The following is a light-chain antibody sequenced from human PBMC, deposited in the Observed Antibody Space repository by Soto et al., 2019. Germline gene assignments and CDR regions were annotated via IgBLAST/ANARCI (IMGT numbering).Light chain of an antibody. Sequence: DIQMTQSPSTLSASVGDRVTITCRASQGIAIWLSWYQQKPGKAPNLIIYDASNLNSGVPSRFSGSGSGTEFTLTVRSLQPEEFASYYCQQHISYPGTFGGGTKVDIK. CDR2: DAS. J-gene: IGKJ4*01. V-gene: IGKV1-5*01. CDR1: QGIAIW. CDR3: QQHISYPGT.